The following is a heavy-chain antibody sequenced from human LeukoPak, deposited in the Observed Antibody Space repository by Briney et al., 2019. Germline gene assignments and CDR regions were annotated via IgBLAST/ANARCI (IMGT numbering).Heavy chain of an antibody. D-gene: IGHD2-8*01. V-gene: IGHV3-21*01. CDR2: ISSSSSYI. J-gene: IGHJ4*02. CDR1: GFTFSSYT. CDR3: AREGIVLMVYHFDY. Sequence: GGSLRLSCAASGFTFSSYTMNWVRQAPGKGLEWVSSISSSSSYIFYADSVKGRFTISRDNAKNSLSLQMNSLRAEDTAVYYCAREGIVLMVYHFDYWGQGTLVTVSS.